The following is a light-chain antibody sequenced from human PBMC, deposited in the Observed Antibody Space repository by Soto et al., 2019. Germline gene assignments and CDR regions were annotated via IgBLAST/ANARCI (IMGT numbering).Light chain of an antibody. Sequence: QSPLAPPASVSVSPGPSITISCTGTSGFVGSFSLVSCYQQHPGKAPKVMISEGHRRPSGVPDRFSGSTSVNSASLTISGLQADDEADYYCCLYIGATTYVFGTGTKVTVL. CDR2: EGH. CDR1: SGFVGSFSL. CDR3: CLYIGATTYV. V-gene: IGLV2-23*01. J-gene: IGLJ1*01.